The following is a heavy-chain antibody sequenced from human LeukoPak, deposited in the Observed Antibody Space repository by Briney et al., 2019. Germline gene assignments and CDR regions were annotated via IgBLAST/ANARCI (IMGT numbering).Heavy chain of an antibody. V-gene: IGHV1-69*05. CDR3: ATTNMVTSSLDY. J-gene: IGHJ4*02. Sequence: SVKVSCKASGGTFSSYAISWVRQAPGQGLEWMGRIIPIFGTANYAQKFQGRVTITTDESTSTAYMELSSLRSEDTAVYYCATTNMVTSSLDYWGQGTLVTVSS. CDR2: IIPIFGTA. D-gene: IGHD5-18*01. CDR1: GGTFSSYA.